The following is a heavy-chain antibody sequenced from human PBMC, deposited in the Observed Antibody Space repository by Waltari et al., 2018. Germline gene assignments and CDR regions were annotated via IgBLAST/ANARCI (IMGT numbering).Heavy chain of an antibody. CDR3: ARRIMAAADSYFDY. V-gene: IGHV1-69*02. CDR1: GGTFSSYT. Sequence: QVQLVQSGAEVKKPGSSVKVSCKASGGTFSSYTISWVRQAPGQGLEWMGRIIPILGIANYAQKFQGRVTITADKSTSTAYMELSSLRSEDTAVYYCARRIMAAADSYFDYWGQGTLVTVSS. CDR2: IIPILGIA. J-gene: IGHJ4*02. D-gene: IGHD6-13*01.